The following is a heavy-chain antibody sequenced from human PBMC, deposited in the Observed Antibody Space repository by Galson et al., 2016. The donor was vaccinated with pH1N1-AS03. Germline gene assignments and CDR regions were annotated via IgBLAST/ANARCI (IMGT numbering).Heavy chain of an antibody. CDR3: ARGTIVVDQEDSRFDP. CDR2: IYYSGST. J-gene: IGHJ5*02. D-gene: IGHD2-15*01. Sequence: TLSLTCTVSGGSISSGAFYWSWIRQHPGKGLEWIGYIYYSGSTSYKPSLKSRLSISVDTSKNQFSLRLRSVTAADTAMYYCARGTIVVDQEDSRFDPWGQGTLVTVSS. V-gene: IGHV4-31*03. CDR1: GGSISSGAFY.